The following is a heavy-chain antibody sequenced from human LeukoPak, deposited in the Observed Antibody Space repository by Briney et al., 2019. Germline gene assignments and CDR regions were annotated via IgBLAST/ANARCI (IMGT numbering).Heavy chain of an antibody. CDR2: ISGSGGST. V-gene: IGHV3-23*01. D-gene: IGHD5-18*01. Sequence: GGSLRLSCAASGFTFSSYAMSWVRQAPGKGLEWVSAISGSGGSTYYADSVKGRFTISRDNPKNMLYLQMNSLRAEDTAVYYCAKRGHSYGSSPYYFDYWGQGTLVTVSS. CDR1: GFTFSSYA. J-gene: IGHJ4*02. CDR3: AKRGHSYGSSPYYFDY.